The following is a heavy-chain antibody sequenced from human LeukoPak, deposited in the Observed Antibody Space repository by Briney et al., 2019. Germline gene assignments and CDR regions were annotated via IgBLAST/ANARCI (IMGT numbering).Heavy chain of an antibody. Sequence: GESLKISCKGSGYSFTSYWIGRVRQMPGKGLEGLGIIYPGDSDTRYSPSFQGQVTISADKSISTAYLQWSSLKASDTAMYYCARLSGRGWLQPCFDYWGQGTLVTVSS. D-gene: IGHD5-24*01. J-gene: IGHJ4*02. CDR2: IYPGDSDT. CDR1: GYSFTSYW. CDR3: ARLSGRGWLQPCFDY. V-gene: IGHV5-51*01.